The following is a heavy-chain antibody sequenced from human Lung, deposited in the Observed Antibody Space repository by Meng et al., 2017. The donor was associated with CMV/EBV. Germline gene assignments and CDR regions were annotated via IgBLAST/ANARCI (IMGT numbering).Heavy chain of an antibody. D-gene: IGHD3-3*01. CDR2: ISSSSSYI. CDR1: GFTFSSYS. Sequence: GESLKISCAASGFTFSSYSMNWVRQAPGKGLEWVSSISSSSSYIYYADSVKGRFTISRDNAKNSLYLQMNSLRAEDTAVYYCARVGPFDFWSGYSGPDSYNWFDPWGQGTLVXVSS. CDR3: ARVGPFDFWSGYSGPDSYNWFDP. V-gene: IGHV3-21*01. J-gene: IGHJ5*02.